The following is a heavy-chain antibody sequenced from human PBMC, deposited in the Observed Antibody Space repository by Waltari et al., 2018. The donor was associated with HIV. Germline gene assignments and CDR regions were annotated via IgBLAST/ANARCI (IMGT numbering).Heavy chain of an antibody. CDR3: AKTGYDSGWTFDS. J-gene: IGHJ5*01. CDR2: ISGSGVTE. Sequence: VSGISGSGVTEYYADSVRGRFTISRDDSRNTLDLQMTNLRAEDTAMYYCAKTGYDSGWTFDSWGQGTLVTVSS. D-gene: IGHD6-19*01. V-gene: IGHV3-23*01.